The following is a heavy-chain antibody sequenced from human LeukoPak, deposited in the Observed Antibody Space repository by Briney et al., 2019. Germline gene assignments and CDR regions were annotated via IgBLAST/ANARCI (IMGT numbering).Heavy chain of an antibody. CDR3: ARARRYCDGDCSSGVYWYFDL. CDR1: GMSISSYY. V-gene: IGHV4-4*07. D-gene: IGHD2-21*02. CDR2: IFTSGST. Sequence: SETLSLTCSVSGMSISSYYWTWIRQPAGKGLEWIGRIFTSGSTSYNPSLTSRVTMSVDTSKNQFSLTLTSVTAADTAVYYCARARRYCDGDCSSGVYWYFDLWGRGTLVTVSS. J-gene: IGHJ2*01.